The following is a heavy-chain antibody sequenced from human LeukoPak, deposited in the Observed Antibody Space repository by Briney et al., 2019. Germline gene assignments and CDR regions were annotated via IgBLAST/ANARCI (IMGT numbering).Heavy chain of an antibody. V-gene: IGHV4-34*01. D-gene: IGHD6-19*01. CDR3: ARAGARWLDRLSSYFDY. CDR2: INHSGST. Sequence: SETLSLTCAVYGGSFSGYYWSWIRQPPGKGLEWIGEINHSGSTNYNPSLKSRVAISVDTSKNQFSLKLSSVTAADTAVYYCARAGARWLDRLSSYFDYWGQGTPVTVSS. J-gene: IGHJ4*02. CDR1: GGSFSGYY.